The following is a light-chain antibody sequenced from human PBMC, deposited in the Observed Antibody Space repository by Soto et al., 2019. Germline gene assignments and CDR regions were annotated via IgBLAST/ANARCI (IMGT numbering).Light chain of an antibody. V-gene: IGKV3-15*01. Sequence: EVVMTQSPASLSANPGERVTLSCRASQNIRSSLAWYQQRPGQAPRLLIYDASTRATGIPPRFSGGGSGTEFTVTISSLQSEDFAIYYCQQYDIWPPYTFGQGTKVDI. CDR1: QNIRSS. CDR3: QQYDIWPPYT. J-gene: IGKJ2*01. CDR2: DAS.